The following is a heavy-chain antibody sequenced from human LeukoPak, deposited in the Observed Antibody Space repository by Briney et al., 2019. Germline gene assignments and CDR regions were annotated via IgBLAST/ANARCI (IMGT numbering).Heavy chain of an antibody. J-gene: IGHJ4*02. CDR1: GFTFSTNSMN. D-gene: IGHD3-22*01. V-gene: IGHV4-39*01. CDR2: IYYRGNT. CDR3: ARASSGYYWDFDY. Sequence: GSLRLSCAASGFTFSTNSMNWVRQAPGKGLEWVGSIYYRGNTYYNPSLKSRVTLSADTSKNQFSLKVTSVTAADTAVYYCARASSGYYWDFDYWGQGALVTVSS.